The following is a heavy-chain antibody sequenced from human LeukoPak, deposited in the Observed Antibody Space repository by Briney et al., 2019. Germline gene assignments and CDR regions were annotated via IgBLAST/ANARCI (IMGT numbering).Heavy chain of an antibody. J-gene: IGHJ4*02. CDR3: ARALHYYDSSGSPLYYFDY. D-gene: IGHD3-22*01. Sequence: GASVKVSCKASGYTFTGYYMHWVRQAPGQGLEWMGRINPNSGGTNYAQKFQGRVTMTRDTSTSTVYMELSSLRSEDTAVYYCARALHYYDSSGSPLYYFDYWGQGTLVTVSP. CDR1: GYTFTGYY. CDR2: INPNSGGT. V-gene: IGHV1-2*06.